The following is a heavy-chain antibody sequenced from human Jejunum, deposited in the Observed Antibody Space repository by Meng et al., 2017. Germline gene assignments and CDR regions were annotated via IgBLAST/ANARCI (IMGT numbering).Heavy chain of an antibody. CDR1: GDSISSTNW. Sequence: QVHLQAAGPGLGKPSGTLSLTCEVSGDSISSTNWWDWLRQPPGKGLEWIGEIYHSGRTNFNPSLESRVTISVDESKNQFSLTLNSVTAADTAVYYCARGVGDIRVGFDYWGQGILVTVSS. J-gene: IGHJ4*02. D-gene: IGHD5-12*01. CDR2: IYHSGRT. CDR3: ARGVGDIRVGFDY. V-gene: IGHV4-4*02.